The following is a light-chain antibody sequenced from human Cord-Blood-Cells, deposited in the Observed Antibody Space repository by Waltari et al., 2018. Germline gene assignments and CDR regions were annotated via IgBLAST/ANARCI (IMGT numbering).Light chain of an antibody. Sequence: DTQITQSPSSPSASLGARVHITCPASQSISSYLNWYQQKPGKAPKLLIYAASSLQSGVPSRFSGSGSGTDFTLTTSSQQPEDCATYCGQQSYSTPYTFGQGTKLEIK. CDR2: AAS. J-gene: IGKJ2*01. V-gene: IGKV1-39*01. CDR1: QSISSY. CDR3: QQSYSTPYT.